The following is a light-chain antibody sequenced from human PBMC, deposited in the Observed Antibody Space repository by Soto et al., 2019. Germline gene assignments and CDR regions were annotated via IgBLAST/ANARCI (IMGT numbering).Light chain of an antibody. CDR3: SSYTVSSKTV. V-gene: IGLV2-14*01. Sequence: QSALTQPASVSGSPGQSITISCTGTDSYIGGYNYVSWYQHHPGKAPKLMIYEVTNRPSGVSNRFSGSKSGNTASLTISGLQAEDEADYYCSSYTVSSKTVFGTGTKLTVL. CDR2: EVT. CDR1: DSYIGGYNY. J-gene: IGLJ1*01.